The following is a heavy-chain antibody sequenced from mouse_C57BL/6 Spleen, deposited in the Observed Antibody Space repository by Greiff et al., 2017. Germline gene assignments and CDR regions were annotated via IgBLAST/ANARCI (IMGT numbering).Heavy chain of an antibody. D-gene: IGHD1-1*01. CDR3: AREDYYGSSPHFDY. J-gene: IGHJ2*01. CDR1: GYTFTDYY. Sequence: VQLQQSGPELVKPGASVKISCKASGYTFTDYYMNWVKQSHGKSLEWIGDINPNNGGTSYNQKFKGKATLTVDKSSSTAYMELRSLTSEDSAGYYCAREDYYGSSPHFDYWGQGTTLTVSS. V-gene: IGHV1-26*01. CDR2: INPNNGGT.